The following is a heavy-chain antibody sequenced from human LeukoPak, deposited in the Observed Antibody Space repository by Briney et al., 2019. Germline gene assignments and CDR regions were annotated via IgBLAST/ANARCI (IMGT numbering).Heavy chain of an antibody. CDR1: GFTFGSYA. Sequence: GGSLRLSCAASGFTFGSYAMSWVRQTPGKGLEWVSAISGSGGSTCYADSVKGRFTISRDNSKNTLYLQMNRLRAEDTAVYYCAKGSSPPTYCSGGSCPSGGQGTLVTVSS. D-gene: IGHD2-15*01. CDR2: ISGSGGST. CDR3: AKGSSPPTYCSGGSCPS. V-gene: IGHV3-23*01. J-gene: IGHJ4*02.